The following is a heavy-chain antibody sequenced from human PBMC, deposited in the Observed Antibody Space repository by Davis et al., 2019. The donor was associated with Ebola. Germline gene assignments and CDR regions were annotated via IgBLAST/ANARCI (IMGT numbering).Heavy chain of an antibody. D-gene: IGHD1-26*01. CDR3: ARGLGEVDYYYGMDV. Sequence: SETLSLTCAVSGGFVSSGGYSWSWIRQPPGKGLEWIGYYYYTGSTYYSPSLKSRVTISVDKSKNQFSLKLSSVTAAATAVYYCARGLGEVDYYYGMDVWGKGTTVTVSS. CDR2: YYYTGST. V-gene: IGHV4-30-4*07. CDR1: GGFVSSGGYS. J-gene: IGHJ6*04.